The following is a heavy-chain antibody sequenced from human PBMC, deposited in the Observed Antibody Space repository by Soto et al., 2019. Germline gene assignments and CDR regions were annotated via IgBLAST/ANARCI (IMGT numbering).Heavy chain of an antibody. CDR1: GGSFDTYA. Sequence: QVQLVQSGAEVKKPGSSVTVSCKTSGGSFDTYAINWVRQAPGQGLEWLGGIIPIFGRATYAQPFQGRVTITADESTSTAYLELTGLTSDATAVYYCANSLGLEYYYGLDVWGQGTTVTVSS. V-gene: IGHV1-69*12. CDR3: ANSLGLEYYYGLDV. J-gene: IGHJ6*02. D-gene: IGHD1-1*01. CDR2: IIPIFGRA.